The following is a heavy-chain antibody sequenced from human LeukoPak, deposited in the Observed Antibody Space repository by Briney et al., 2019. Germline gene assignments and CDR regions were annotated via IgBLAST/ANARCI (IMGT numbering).Heavy chain of an antibody. CDR3: ARLAAAGLSVYFDY. CDR1: GGSFSGYY. J-gene: IGHJ4*02. D-gene: IGHD6-13*01. Sequence: SETLSLTCAVYGGSFSGYYWSWIRQPPGKGLEWIGEINHSGSTNYNPSLKSRVTISVDTSKNQFSLKLSSVTAADTAVYYCARLAAAGLSVYFDYWGQGTLVTVSS. V-gene: IGHV4-34*01. CDR2: INHSGST.